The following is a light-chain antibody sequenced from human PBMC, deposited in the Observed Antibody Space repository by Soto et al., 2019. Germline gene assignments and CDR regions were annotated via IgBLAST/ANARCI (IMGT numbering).Light chain of an antibody. Sequence: QSALTQPRSVSGSPGQSVTISCTGTSSDVGGYNYVSWYLQHPGKAPKVMIHDVSKRPSGVPDRFSGSKSGNTASLTISGLQSEDEADYYCCSFAGNYIYVFGTGTKVTVL. J-gene: IGLJ1*01. CDR2: DVS. CDR1: SSDVGGYNY. V-gene: IGLV2-11*01. CDR3: CSFAGNYIYV.